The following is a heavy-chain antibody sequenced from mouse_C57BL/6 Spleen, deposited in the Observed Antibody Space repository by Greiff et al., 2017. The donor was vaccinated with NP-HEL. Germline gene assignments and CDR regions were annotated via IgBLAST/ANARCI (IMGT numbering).Heavy chain of an antibody. CDR1: GFTFSSYA. Sequence: EVQVVESGGGLVKPGGSLKLSCAASGFTFSSYAMSWVRQTPEKRLEWVATISDGGSYTYYPDNVKGRFTISRDNAKNNLYLQMSHLTSEDTAMYYCARESKGWYFDVWGTGTTVTVST. J-gene: IGHJ1*03. D-gene: IGHD1-3*01. V-gene: IGHV5-4*01. CDR2: ISDGGSYT. CDR3: ARESKGWYFDV.